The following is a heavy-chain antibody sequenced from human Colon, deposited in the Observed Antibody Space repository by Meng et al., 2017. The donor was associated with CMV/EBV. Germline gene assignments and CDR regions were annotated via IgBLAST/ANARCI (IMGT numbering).Heavy chain of an antibody. D-gene: IGHD3-3*01. Sequence: GSLRLSCAASGFTFTNYAMSWVRQAPGKGLEWVSAISGSGGTRDYADSVKGRFTISRDNSKNTVYLHMTSLRADDTATYYCLRDPLLLPRRFWGQGTLVTVSS. V-gene: IGHV3-23*01. CDR1: GFTFTNYA. J-gene: IGHJ4*02. CDR3: LRDPLLLPRRF. CDR2: ISGSGGTR.